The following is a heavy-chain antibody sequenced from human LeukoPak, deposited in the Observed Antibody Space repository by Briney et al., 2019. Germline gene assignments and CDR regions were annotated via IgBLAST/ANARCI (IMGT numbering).Heavy chain of an antibody. Sequence: PSETLSLTCTVSGGSISSSSYYWGWIRQPPGKGLEWIGSIYYSGSTYYNPSLKSRVTISVDTSKNQFSLKLSSVTAADTAVYYCARGGKGVPAVSFDYWGQGTLVTVSS. V-gene: IGHV4-39*07. CDR2: IYYSGST. D-gene: IGHD2-2*01. CDR1: GGSISSSSYY. J-gene: IGHJ4*02. CDR3: ARGGKGVPAVSFDY.